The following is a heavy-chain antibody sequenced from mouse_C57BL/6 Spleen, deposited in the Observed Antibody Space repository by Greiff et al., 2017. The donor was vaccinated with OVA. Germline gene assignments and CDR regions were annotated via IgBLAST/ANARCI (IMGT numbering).Heavy chain of an antibody. CDR3: TRGSYYGSSYSAWFAY. J-gene: IGHJ3*01. D-gene: IGHD1-1*01. Sequence: VQLQQSGAELVRPGASVTLSCKASGYTFTDYEMHWVKQTPVHGLEWIGAIDPETGGTAYNQKFKGKAILTADKSSSTAYMELRSLTSEDSAVYYGTRGSYYGSSYSAWFAYWGQGTLVTVSA. CDR1: GYTFTDYE. V-gene: IGHV1-15*01. CDR2: IDPETGGT.